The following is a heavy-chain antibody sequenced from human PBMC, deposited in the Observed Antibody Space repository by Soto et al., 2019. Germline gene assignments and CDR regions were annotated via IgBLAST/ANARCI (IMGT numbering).Heavy chain of an antibody. D-gene: IGHD2-15*01. CDR3: ARILYEDIVVVVAARSSIDYYYYGMDV. CDR2: IFSNDEK. V-gene: IGHV2-26*01. J-gene: IGHJ6*02. Sequence: SGPTLVNPTETLTLTCTVSGFSLSNARMGVSWIRQPPGKALEWLAHIFSNDEKSYSTSLKSRLTISKDTSKSQVVLTMTNMDPVDTATYYCARILYEDIVVVVAARSSIDYYYYGMDVWGQGTTVTVSS. CDR1: GFSLSNARMG.